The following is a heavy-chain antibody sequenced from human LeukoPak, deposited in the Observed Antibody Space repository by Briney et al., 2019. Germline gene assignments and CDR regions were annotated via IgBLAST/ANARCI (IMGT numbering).Heavy chain of an antibody. D-gene: IGHD3-22*01. J-gene: IGHJ4*02. CDR3: TRLLDYNGYYYGAFDY. CDR1: GFAFSGSG. V-gene: IGHV3-73*01. CDR2: IRSRANNYAT. Sequence: GGSLRLSCAASGFAFSGSGLHWVRQASGKGLEWVGRIRSRANNYATAYAASVRGRFTVSRDDSKNTAYLQMNSLKTEDTAVYYCTRLLDYNGYYYGAFDYWGQGTLVTVSS.